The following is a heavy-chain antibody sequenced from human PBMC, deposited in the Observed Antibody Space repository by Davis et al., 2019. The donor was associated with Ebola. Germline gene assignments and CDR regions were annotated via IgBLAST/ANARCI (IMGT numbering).Heavy chain of an antibody. CDR3: ARVPYGDGYTPRDYGMDV. CDR1: GGSISSYY. J-gene: IGHJ6*02. D-gene: IGHD5-24*01. Sequence: PSETLSLTCTVSGGSISSYYWSWIRQPPGKGLEWIGYIYYSGSTNYNPSLKSRVTISVDTSKNQFSLKLSSVTAADTAVYYCARVPYGDGYTPRDYGMDVWGQGTTVTVSS. CDR2: IYYSGST. V-gene: IGHV4-59*01.